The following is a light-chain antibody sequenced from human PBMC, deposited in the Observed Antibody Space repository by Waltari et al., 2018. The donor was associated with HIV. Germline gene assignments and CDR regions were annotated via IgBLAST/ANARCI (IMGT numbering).Light chain of an antibody. J-gene: IGKJ1*01. CDR1: QSISSY. CDR2: AAS. V-gene: IGKV1-39*01. CDR3: QQSYGTPWT. Sequence: DIQMTQSPSSLSASVGDRVTITCRASQSISSYLNWYQQKPGKAPKLLIYAASSLQSGVPSRFSGSGSGTDFTLTISSLQPEDFATYSCQQSYGTPWTFGQGTKVVIK.